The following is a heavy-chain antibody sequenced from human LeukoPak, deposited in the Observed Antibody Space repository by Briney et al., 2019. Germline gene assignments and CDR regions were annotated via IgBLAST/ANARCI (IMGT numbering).Heavy chain of an antibody. CDR1: GYTFTSYA. Sequence: ASVKVSCKASGYTFTSYAMHWVRQAPGQRLEWIGWINAGNGNTKYSQKFQGRVTITRDTSASTAYMELSSLRSEDTAVYYCARNGGSYRFDYWGQGTLVTVSS. CDR3: ARNGGSYRFDY. CDR2: INAGNGNT. J-gene: IGHJ4*02. D-gene: IGHD1-26*01. V-gene: IGHV1-3*01.